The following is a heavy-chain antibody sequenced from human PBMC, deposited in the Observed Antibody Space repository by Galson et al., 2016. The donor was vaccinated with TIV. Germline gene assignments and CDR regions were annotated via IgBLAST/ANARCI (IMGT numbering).Heavy chain of an antibody. V-gene: IGHV1-18*01. D-gene: IGHD6-13*01. J-gene: IGHJ4*02. Sequence: SVKVSCKASGGTFISYTLSWVRQAPGQGLEWMGWISGYDTNTEYVQKLQDRVTMTKDTSTSKANMELRSLRYDDTAVYYCARGAPYSSSWSIDDWGQGSLVTVSS. CDR3: ARGAPYSSSWSIDD. CDR2: ISGYDTNT. CDR1: GGTFISYT.